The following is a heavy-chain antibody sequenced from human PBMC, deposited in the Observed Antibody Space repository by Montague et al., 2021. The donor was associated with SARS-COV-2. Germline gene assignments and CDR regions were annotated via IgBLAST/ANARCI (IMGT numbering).Heavy chain of an antibody. V-gene: IGHV4-34*01. D-gene: IGHD6-13*01. J-gene: IGHJ4*02. Sequence: SETLSLTCAVYGGSFGGYYWSWIRQPPGQGLEWIGEITHSGSTNYNPSLKSRVTKSLDTSTNQFSLKLCSVTAADTAVYYCARGRYSSSWYGTKYYFDYWGQGALVTVSS. CDR3: ARGRYSSSWYGTKYYFDY. CDR1: GGSFGGYY. CDR2: ITHSGST.